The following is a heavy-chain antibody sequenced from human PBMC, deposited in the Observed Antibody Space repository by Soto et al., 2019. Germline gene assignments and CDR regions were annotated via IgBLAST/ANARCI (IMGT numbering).Heavy chain of an antibody. CDR2: IIPILGIA. CDR3: ASVKIKGIAAAPYYYGMDV. J-gene: IGHJ6*02. D-gene: IGHD6-13*01. V-gene: IGHV1-69*02. CDR1: GGTFSSYT. Sequence: GASVKVSCKASGGTFSSYTIIWVRQAPGQGLEWMGRIIPILGIANYAQKFQGRVTITADKSTSTAYMELSSLRSEDTAVYYCASVKIKGIAAAPYYYGMDVWGQGTTVTVSS.